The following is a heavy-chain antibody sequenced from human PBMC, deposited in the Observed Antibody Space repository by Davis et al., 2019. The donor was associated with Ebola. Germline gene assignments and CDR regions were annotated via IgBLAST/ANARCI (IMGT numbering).Heavy chain of an antibody. J-gene: IGHJ3*02. V-gene: IGHV1-46*01. Sequence: ASVKVSCKASGYRFTSYYMHWVRQDTGQGLEWMGIINPITGGTSYAQNFQVRVNMTRDTSTSTVYMELSSLRSEDTAVYYCAREGGRYYDSSGYVFDIWGQGTMVKVSS. CDR1: GYRFTSYY. CDR2: INPITGGT. D-gene: IGHD3-22*01. CDR3: AREGGRYYDSSGYVFDI.